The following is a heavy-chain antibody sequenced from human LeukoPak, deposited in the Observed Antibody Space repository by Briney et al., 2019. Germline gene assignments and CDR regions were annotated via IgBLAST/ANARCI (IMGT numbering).Heavy chain of an antibody. CDR1: GFTFSSYW. J-gene: IGHJ4*02. V-gene: IGHV3-7*01. D-gene: IGHD6-19*01. CDR3: ARAVAVAVMDY. Sequence: GGSLRLSCAASGFTFSSYWMSWVRQAPGRGLEWVANIKQDGSEKYYVDSVKGRFTISRDNAKNSLYLQMNSLRAEDTAVYYCARAVAVAVMDYWGQGTLVTVSS. CDR2: IKQDGSEK.